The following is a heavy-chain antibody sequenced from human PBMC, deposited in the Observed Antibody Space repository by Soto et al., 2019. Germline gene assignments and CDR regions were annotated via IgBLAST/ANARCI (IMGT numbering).Heavy chain of an antibody. CDR1: GYTFTSYA. CDR3: ARDPSWVPAANVFDY. V-gene: IGHV1-3*01. J-gene: IGHJ4*02. Sequence: ASVKVSCKASGYTFTSYAMHGVRQAPGQRVEWMGWINAGNGNTKYSQKFQGRVTITRDTSASTAYMELSSLRSEDTAVYYCARDPSWVPAANVFDYWGQATLVPVSS. CDR2: INAGNGNT. D-gene: IGHD2-2*01.